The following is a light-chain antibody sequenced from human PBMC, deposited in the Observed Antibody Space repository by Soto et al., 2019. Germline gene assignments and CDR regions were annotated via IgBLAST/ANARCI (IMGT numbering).Light chain of an antibody. CDR2: AAS. CDR3: QQANSFPRCT. V-gene: IGKV3-15*01. Sequence: EIEMTQSPATLSLAPGERVTLSCRASESVSTNLAWYQQKAGQAPRLLIYAASTRATGIPARFSGSGSGTEFTLTISSLQPEDFATYYCQQANSFPRCTFGGGTKVDIK. J-gene: IGKJ4*01. CDR1: ESVSTN.